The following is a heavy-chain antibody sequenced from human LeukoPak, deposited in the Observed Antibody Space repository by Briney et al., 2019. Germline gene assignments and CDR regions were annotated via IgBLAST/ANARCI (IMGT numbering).Heavy chain of an antibody. V-gene: IGHV3-23*01. CDR1: GFTVSRYA. D-gene: IGHD3-22*01. Sequence: GGSLRLSCAASGFTVSRYAMGWVRQAPGKGLEWVSVISDSGSDTYYADSVKGRFTISRANSKNTVYLQMNRLRADDTAVYYLAVPDSIAFYFSIRFDYWGQGTLVTVSS. CDR2: ISDSGSDT. J-gene: IGHJ4*02. CDR3: AVPDSIAFYFSIRFDY.